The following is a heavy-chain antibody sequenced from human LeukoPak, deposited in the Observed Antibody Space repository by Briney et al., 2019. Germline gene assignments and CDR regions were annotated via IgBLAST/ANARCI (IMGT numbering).Heavy chain of an antibody. D-gene: IGHD5-24*01. Sequence: ASVKVSCKASGYTFTGDYMHWVRQAPGQGLEWMGWINPNSGGTNYAQKFQGRVTMTRDTSISTAYMELSRLRSDDTAVYYCARSRGWLQSHPLGYWGQGTRVTVSS. CDR2: INPNSGGT. J-gene: IGHJ4*02. V-gene: IGHV1-2*02. CDR1: GYTFTGDY. CDR3: ARSRGWLQSHPLGY.